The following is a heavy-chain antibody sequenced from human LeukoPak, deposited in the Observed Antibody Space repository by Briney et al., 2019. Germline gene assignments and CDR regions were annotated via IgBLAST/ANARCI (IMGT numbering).Heavy chain of an antibody. CDR3: ARVSGYDWESFYDY. Sequence: SETLSLTCTVSGGSISSYYWSWIRQPPGKGLEWIGYIYYSGGTNYNPSLKSRVTISVDTSMNQFSLKLSSVTAADTAVYYCARVSGYDWESFYDYWGQGTLVTVSS. V-gene: IGHV4-59*01. J-gene: IGHJ4*02. CDR2: IYYSGGT. D-gene: IGHD5-12*01. CDR1: GGSISSYY.